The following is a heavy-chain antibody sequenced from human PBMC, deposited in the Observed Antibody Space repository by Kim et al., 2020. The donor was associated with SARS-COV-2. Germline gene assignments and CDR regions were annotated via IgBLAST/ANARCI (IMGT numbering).Heavy chain of an antibody. Sequence: FQGRVTITADESTSTAYMGLSSLRSEDTAVYYCARGGIAARPMLKYAFDIWGQGTMVTVSS. V-gene: IGHV1-69*01. J-gene: IGHJ3*02. CDR3: ARGGIAARPMLKYAFDI. D-gene: IGHD6-6*01.